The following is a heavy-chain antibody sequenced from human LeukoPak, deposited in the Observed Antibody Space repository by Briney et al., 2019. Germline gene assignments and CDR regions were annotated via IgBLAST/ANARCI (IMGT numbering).Heavy chain of an antibody. V-gene: IGHV3-48*04. CDR1: GFPFSDYS. J-gene: IGHJ4*02. CDR3: ARDHNYAFDN. Sequence: GGSLRLSCTASGFPFSDYSMNWLRQAPGGGVEGISYIGISSGNTKYADSVRGRFTISEDNAKNSLYLQMNSLRVQDTAVYYCARDHNYAFDNWGQGTLVSVSS. D-gene: IGHD4-11*01. CDR2: IGISSGNT.